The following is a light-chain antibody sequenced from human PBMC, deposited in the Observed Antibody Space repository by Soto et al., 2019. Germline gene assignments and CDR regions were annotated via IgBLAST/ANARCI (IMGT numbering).Light chain of an antibody. V-gene: IGLV1-47*02. J-gene: IGLJ3*02. CDR1: SSNVGFNA. CDR2: GNS. CDR3: AAWDDSLRGVV. Sequence: QPPSASGAPGQRVTLSCVGGSSNVGFNAVNWYQQIPGAAPKLLMHGNSQRPSGVPDRFSGSKSGTSASLAIIGLRTEDEAHYYCAAWDDSLRGVVFGGGTQLTVL.